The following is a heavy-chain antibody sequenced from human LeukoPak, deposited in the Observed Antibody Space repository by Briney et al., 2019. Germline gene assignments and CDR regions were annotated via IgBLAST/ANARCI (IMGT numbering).Heavy chain of an antibody. J-gene: IGHJ4*02. CDR1: GGSFSGYY. CDR2: INHSGST. Sequence: SETLSLTCADYGGSFSGYYWSWIRQPPGKGLEWIGEINHSGSTNYNPSLKSRVTISVDTSKNQFSLKLSSVTAADTAVYYCARGRERLGYCSGGSCYVLDYWGQGTLVTVSS. V-gene: IGHV4-34*01. CDR3: ARGRERLGYCSGGSCYVLDY. D-gene: IGHD2-15*01.